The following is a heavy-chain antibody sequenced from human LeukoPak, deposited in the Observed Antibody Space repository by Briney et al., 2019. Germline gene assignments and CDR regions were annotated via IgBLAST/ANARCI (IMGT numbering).Heavy chain of an antibody. V-gene: IGHV4-38-2*01. CDR2: IYHSGST. CDR3: ASESSNFDY. D-gene: IGHD1-26*01. CDR1: GYSISSGYY. J-gene: IGHJ4*02. Sequence: SETLSLTCAVSGYSISSGYYWGWIRQPPGKGLEWIGSIYHSGSTYYNPPLKSRVTISVDTSKNQFSLKLSSVTAADTAVYYCASESSNFDYWGQGTLVTVSA.